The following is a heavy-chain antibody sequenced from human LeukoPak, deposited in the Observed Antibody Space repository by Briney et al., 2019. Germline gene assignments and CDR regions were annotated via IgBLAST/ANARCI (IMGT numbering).Heavy chain of an antibody. Sequence: PGGSLRLSCAASGLTVSRNYMSWVRQAPGKGLEWVSVIYSGGNTYYAGSVKGRFTISRDNSKNTLYLQMNSLRAEDTAVYYCARVSGDYTYYFDYWGQGTLVTVSS. D-gene: IGHD4-17*01. CDR1: GLTVSRNY. CDR3: ARVSGDYTYYFDY. J-gene: IGHJ4*02. V-gene: IGHV3-66*01. CDR2: IYSGGNT.